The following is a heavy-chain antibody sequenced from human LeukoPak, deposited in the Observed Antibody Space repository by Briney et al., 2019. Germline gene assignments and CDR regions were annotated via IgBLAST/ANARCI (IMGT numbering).Heavy chain of an antibody. V-gene: IGHV1-2*02. CDR1: GYTFTGYY. Sequence: ASVKVSCKASGYTFTGYYMHWVRQAPGQGLEWMGWINPNSGGTNYAQKFQGRVTMTRDTSISTAYMELSRLRSDDTAVYYCAELRPYCSSTSCSKGAFDIWGQGTMVTVSS. J-gene: IGHJ3*02. CDR2: INPNSGGT. D-gene: IGHD2-2*01. CDR3: AELRPYCSSTSCSKGAFDI.